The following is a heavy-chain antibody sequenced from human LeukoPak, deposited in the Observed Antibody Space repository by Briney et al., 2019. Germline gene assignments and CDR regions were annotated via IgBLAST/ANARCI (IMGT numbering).Heavy chain of an antibody. CDR2: ISSSGSTI. J-gene: IGHJ4*02. D-gene: IGHD3-16*02. V-gene: IGHV3-11*04. CDR3: AGTYDYVWGSYRLPGDY. CDR1: GFTFSDYY. Sequence: GGSLRLSCAASGFTFSDYYMSWIRQAPGKGLEWVSYISSSGSTIYYADSVKGRFTISRDNAKNSLYLQMNSLRAEDTAVYYCAGTYDYVWGSYRLPGDYWGQGTLATVSS.